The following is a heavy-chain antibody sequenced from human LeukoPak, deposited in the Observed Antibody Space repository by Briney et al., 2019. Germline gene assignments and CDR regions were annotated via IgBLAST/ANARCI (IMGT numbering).Heavy chain of an antibody. CDR1: GYTFTTYN. D-gene: IGHD2-15*01. V-gene: IGHV1-2*02. Sequence: GASVKVSSKASGYTFTTYNIQWVRQAPGQGLEWMGWITPNSGGTNYAQKFQGRVTMTRDTSISTAYMELSRLRSDDTAPYSCARGRGGGYFDFWGQETLVTVSS. CDR2: ITPNSGGT. CDR3: ARGRGGGYFDF. J-gene: IGHJ4*02.